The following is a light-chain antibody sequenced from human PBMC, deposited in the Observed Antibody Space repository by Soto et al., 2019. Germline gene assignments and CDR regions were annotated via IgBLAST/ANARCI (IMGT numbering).Light chain of an antibody. J-gene: IGKJ4*01. CDR1: QTISTF. Sequence: DIQMTQSPSSLSASVGARATITCRASQTISTFLNWYQQKPGKAPKLLIYAASSLQSGVPSRFSGSGSGTDFTLNISSLRPEDFATYYCQQSYSVPLTFGGGTEVEIK. CDR3: QQSYSVPLT. V-gene: IGKV1-39*01. CDR2: AAS.